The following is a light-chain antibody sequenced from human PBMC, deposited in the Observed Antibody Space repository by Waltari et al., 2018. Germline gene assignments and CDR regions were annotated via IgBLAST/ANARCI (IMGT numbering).Light chain of an antibody. CDR2: WAS. J-gene: IGKJ2*01. CDR1: QRLLYSSNNKNY. V-gene: IGKV4-1*01. CDR3: QQDFDTLVEPT. Sequence: DIELTQSPDSLAVSLGERATLNCQSSQRLLYSSNNKNYLARYQRTPGQSPKLLISWASTRQSGVPDRFRGCGYGTDFTLTIRTLQAADVTVYYCQQDFDTLVEPTFGQGTKLDIK.